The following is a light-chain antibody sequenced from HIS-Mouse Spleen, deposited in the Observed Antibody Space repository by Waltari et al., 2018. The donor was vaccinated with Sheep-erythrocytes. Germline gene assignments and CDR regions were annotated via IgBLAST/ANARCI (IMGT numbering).Light chain of an antibody. CDR1: SSDVGRYNR. Sequence: QSALTQPASVSGSPGQSITIPCPGTSSDVGRYNRVSWYQPHPGKAPKLMIYEGSKRPSGVSNRFSGSKSGNTASLTISGLQAEDEADYYCCSYAGSSTFVVFGGGTKLTVL. CDR3: CSYAGSSTFVV. J-gene: IGLJ2*01. V-gene: IGLV2-23*01. CDR2: EGS.